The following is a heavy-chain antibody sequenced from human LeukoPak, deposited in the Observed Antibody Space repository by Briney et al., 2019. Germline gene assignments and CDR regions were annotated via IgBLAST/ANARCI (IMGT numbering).Heavy chain of an antibody. J-gene: IGHJ4*02. CDR1: GGTFSSYA. V-gene: IGHV1-69*04. D-gene: IGHD5-18*01. CDR2: IIPILGIA. CDR3: ARDPGQYSYGYDFDY. Sequence: ASVKVSCKASGGTFSSYAISWVRQAPGQGLEWMGRIIPILGIANYAQKFQGRVTITADKSTSTAYMELSSLRSEDTAVYYCARDPGQYSYGYDFDYWGQGTLVTVSS.